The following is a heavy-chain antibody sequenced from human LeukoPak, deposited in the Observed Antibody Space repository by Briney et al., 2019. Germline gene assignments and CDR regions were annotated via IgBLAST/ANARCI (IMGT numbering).Heavy chain of an antibody. CDR3: ARVGYSAYYYYYGMDV. D-gene: IGHD1-26*01. Sequence: SETLSLTCAVYGGSFSSYYWSWIRQPPGKGLEWIGYIYYSGSTNYNPSLKSRVTISVDTSKNQFSLKLSSVAAADTAVYYCARVGYSAYYYYYGMDVWGQGTTVTVSS. CDR2: IYYSGST. V-gene: IGHV4-59*01. J-gene: IGHJ6*02. CDR1: GGSFSSYY.